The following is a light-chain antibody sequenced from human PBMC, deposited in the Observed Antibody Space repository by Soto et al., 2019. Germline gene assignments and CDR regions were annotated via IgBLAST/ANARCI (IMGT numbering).Light chain of an antibody. V-gene: IGLV1-44*01. CDR1: SSNIGGNT. CDR2: GND. Sequence: QSVLTQPPSASGTPGQRVTISCSGSSSNIGGNTVNWYQQLPGTAPKLIIYGNDQRPSGVPDRFSGSKSGTSASLAISGLQSEDEADYYCAAWDDSLNAFVFGTGTKVTVL. J-gene: IGLJ1*01. CDR3: AAWDDSLNAFV.